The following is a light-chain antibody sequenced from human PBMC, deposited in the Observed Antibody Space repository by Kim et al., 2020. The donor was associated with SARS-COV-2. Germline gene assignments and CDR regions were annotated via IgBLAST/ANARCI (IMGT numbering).Light chain of an antibody. Sequence: GSSMTVSRSRTGSDVGYYTSVSWYPQHPGKAPQLIIYDVSERASGVSNRFSGSQSGNTASLTISGLRAEDEADYYCSSHTTSSTYVFGLGTKVTVL. V-gene: IGLV2-14*04. CDR2: DVS. CDR1: GSDVGYYTS. CDR3: SSHTTSSTYV. J-gene: IGLJ1*01.